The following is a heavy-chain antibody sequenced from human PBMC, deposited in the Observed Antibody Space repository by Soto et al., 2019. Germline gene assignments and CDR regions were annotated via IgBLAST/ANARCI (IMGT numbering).Heavy chain of an antibody. Sequence: SLRLSCAASGFTFSSYAMHWVRQAPGKGLEWVAVISYDGSNKYYADSVKGRFTISRDNSKNTLYLQMNSLRAEDTAVYYCATAAAGTNYFDYWGEGTLVAVYS. CDR3: ATAAAGTNYFDY. D-gene: IGHD6-13*01. CDR2: ISYDGSNK. V-gene: IGHV3-30-3*01. CDR1: GFTFSSYA. J-gene: IGHJ4*02.